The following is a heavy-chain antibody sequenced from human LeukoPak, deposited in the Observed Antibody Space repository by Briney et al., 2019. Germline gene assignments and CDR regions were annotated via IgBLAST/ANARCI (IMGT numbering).Heavy chain of an antibody. CDR2: INAGNGNT. D-gene: IGHD3-22*01. V-gene: IGHV1-3*01. CDR1: GYTFTSYA. Sequence: ASVKVSCKASGYTFTSYAMHWVRQAPGQRLERMGWINAGNGNTKYSQKFQGRVTITRDTSASTAYMELSSLRSEDTAVYYCARAGGGVRDSSYFDYWGQGTLVTVSS. J-gene: IGHJ4*02. CDR3: ARAGGGVRDSSYFDY.